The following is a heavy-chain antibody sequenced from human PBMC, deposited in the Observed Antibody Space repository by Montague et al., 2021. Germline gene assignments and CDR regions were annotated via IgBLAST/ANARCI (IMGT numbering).Heavy chain of an antibody. J-gene: IGHJ1*01. CDR1: GFTFSSYA. V-gene: IGHV3-30-3*01. CDR3: ARSLTSGLLAEYFQH. CDR2: ISYDGSNK. Sequence: SLRLSCAASGFTFSSYAMHWVRQAPGKGLEWVAVISYDGSNKYYADSVTGRFTISRDNSKNTLYLQMNSLRAEDTAVYYCARSLTSGLLAEYFQHWGQGTLVTVSS. D-gene: IGHD6-19*01.